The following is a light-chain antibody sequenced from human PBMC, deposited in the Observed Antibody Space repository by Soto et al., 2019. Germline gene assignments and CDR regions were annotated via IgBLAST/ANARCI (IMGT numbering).Light chain of an antibody. V-gene: IGLV4-69*01. J-gene: IGLJ1*01. CDR2: LNSDGSH. CDR1: SGHSSYA. Sequence: QAVVTQSPSASASLGASVKLTCTLSSGHSSYAIAWHQQQPEKGPRYLMKLNSDGSHSKGDGIPDRFSGSSSGAERYLTISSLQSEDEADYHCQTWGTGIQVFGTGTKVTVL. CDR3: QTWGTGIQV.